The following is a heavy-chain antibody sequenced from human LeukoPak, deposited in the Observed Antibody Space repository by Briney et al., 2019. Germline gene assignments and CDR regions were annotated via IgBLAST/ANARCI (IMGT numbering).Heavy chain of an antibody. V-gene: IGHV1-2*02. CDR2: INPNSGGT. D-gene: IGHD5-24*01. CDR1: GYTFTGYY. J-gene: IGHJ3*02. CDR3: ARGGIVRDGYNYFSGAFDI. Sequence: GASVKVSCKASGYTFTGYYMHWVRQAPGQGLEWVGWINPNSGGTNYAQKFQGRVTMTSDTSISAAYMELSRLRSDDTAVYYCARGGIVRDGYNYFSGAFDIWGQGTMVTVSS.